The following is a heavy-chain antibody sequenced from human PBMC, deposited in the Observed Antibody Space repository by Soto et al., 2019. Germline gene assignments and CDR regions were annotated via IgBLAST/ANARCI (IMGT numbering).Heavy chain of an antibody. V-gene: IGHV3-74*01. Sequence: EVQLVESGGGLVQPGGSLRLSCAVSGFAFSSYWMHWVRQAPGKGLVWVSRIKTDGSSTSYADSVKGRFTISRDNAKNTLYLQMNSLRVEDTAVYYCSTLVVPGVPLSYWGQGTLVTVSS. J-gene: IGHJ1*01. CDR3: STLVVPGVPLSY. D-gene: IGHD2-2*01. CDR2: IKTDGSST. CDR1: GFAFSSYW.